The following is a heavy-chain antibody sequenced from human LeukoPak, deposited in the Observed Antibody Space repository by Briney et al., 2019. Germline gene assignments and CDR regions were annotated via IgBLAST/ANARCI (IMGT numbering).Heavy chain of an antibody. CDR3: ARANYHSSGSYYGMDV. V-gene: IGHV3-33*01. CDR2: IWYDGSNR. CDR1: GFTFNSHG. Sequence: GGSLRLSCAASGFTFNSHGMHWVRQAPGKGLEWVALIWYDGSNRYYVESVKGRFTISRDNSKSTLYLQMNSLRAEDTAVYYCARANYHSSGSYYGMDVWGQGTTVTVSS. J-gene: IGHJ6*02. D-gene: IGHD3-10*01.